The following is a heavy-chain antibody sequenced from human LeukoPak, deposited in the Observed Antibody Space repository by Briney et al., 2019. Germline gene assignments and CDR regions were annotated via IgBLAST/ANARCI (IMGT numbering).Heavy chain of an antibody. CDR3: ARGSPAGSGLEFFFDS. CDR2: IYTSGRT. J-gene: IGHJ4*02. CDR1: GGSINNYY. V-gene: IGHV4-4*07. D-gene: IGHD3-10*01. Sequence: SETLSLTCTVSGGSINNYYWSWIRQPAGEGLEGIGHIYTSGRTNYNPSLKSPVTMSVDTSKKQFSMELRSVTAADTAVYYCARGSPAGSGLEFFFDSWGQGTLVTVSS.